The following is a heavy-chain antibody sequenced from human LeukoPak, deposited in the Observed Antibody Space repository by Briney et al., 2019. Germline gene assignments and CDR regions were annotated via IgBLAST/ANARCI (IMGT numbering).Heavy chain of an antibody. Sequence: GGSLRLSCAASGFTFSTYWMHWVRQAPGTGLVWVSRINSDGSSTTYADSVNGRSTISRDNAKNTLSLQMNSLRAEDTAVYYCTRQQLDAFDIWGPGTMVTVSS. CDR1: GFTFSTYW. D-gene: IGHD6-13*01. CDR3: TRQQLDAFDI. J-gene: IGHJ3*02. V-gene: IGHV3-74*01. CDR2: INSDGSST.